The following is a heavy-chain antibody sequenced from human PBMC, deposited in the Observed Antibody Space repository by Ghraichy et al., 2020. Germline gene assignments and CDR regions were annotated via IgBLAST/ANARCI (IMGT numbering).Heavy chain of an antibody. CDR3: AKSGGPLANKNWFDP. J-gene: IGHJ5*02. D-gene: IGHD2-15*01. Sequence: GESLNISCAASGFTFSSYAMSWVRQAPGKGLEWVSAISGSGGSTYYADSVKGRFTISRDNSKNTLYLQMNSLRAEDTAVYYCAKSGGPLANKNWFDPWGQGTLVTVSS. CDR2: ISGSGGST. V-gene: IGHV3-23*01. CDR1: GFTFSSYA.